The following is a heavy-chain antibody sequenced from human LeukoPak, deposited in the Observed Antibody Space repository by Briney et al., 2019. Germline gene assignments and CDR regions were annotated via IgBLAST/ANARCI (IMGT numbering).Heavy chain of an antibody. CDR3: ARELGRYCSSTSCPRGAFDI. CDR1: GYTFTPYS. V-gene: IGHV1-69*06. CDR2: IIPIFGTA. Sequence: GASVKVSCKASGYTFTPYSINWVRQAPGQGLEWMGWIIPIFGTANYVQKFQGRVTITADKSTSTAYMELSSLRSEDTAMYYCARELGRYCSSTSCPRGAFDIWGQGTMVTVSS. D-gene: IGHD2-2*01. J-gene: IGHJ3*02.